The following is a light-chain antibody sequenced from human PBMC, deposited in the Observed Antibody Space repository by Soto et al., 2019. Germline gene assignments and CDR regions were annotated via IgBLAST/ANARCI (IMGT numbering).Light chain of an antibody. Sequence: QSALTQPASVSGSPGQSITISCTGTSSDVGSHNVVSWYQQHPGKAPKVLIYEGSQRPSGVSSRFSGSRSGNTASLTISGLQAEDEADYYCCSYAGSYTFWVFGGGTKLTVL. V-gene: IGLV2-23*01. CDR3: CSYAGSYTFWV. CDR1: SSDVGSHNV. CDR2: EGS. J-gene: IGLJ3*02.